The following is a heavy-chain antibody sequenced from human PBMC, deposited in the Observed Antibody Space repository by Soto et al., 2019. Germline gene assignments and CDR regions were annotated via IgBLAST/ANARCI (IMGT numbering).Heavy chain of an antibody. V-gene: IGHV3-23*01. CDR2: ISGSGGST. CDR3: AKGLMRIVVVIT. J-gene: IGHJ4*02. D-gene: IGHD3-22*01. CDR1: GFTFSSYA. Sequence: EVQLLESGGGLVQPGGSLRLSCAASGFTFSSYAMSWVRQAPGKGLEWVSAISGSGGSTYYADSVKGRFTISRGNSKNTLYLQMNSLRAEDTAVYYCAKGLMRIVVVITWGQGTLVTVSS.